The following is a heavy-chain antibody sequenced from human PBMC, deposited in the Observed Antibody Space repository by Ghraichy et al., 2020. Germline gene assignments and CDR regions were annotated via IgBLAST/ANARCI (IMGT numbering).Heavy chain of an antibody. Sequence: GGSLRLSCAASGFTFSSYAMHWVRQAPGKGLEYVSAISSNGGSTYYANSVKGRFTISRDNSKNTLYLQMGSLRAEDMAVYYCARGYCTNGVCPIDYWGQGTLVTVSS. CDR1: GFTFSSYA. D-gene: IGHD2-8*01. CDR2: ISSNGGST. CDR3: ARGYCTNGVCPIDY. V-gene: IGHV3-64*01. J-gene: IGHJ4*02.